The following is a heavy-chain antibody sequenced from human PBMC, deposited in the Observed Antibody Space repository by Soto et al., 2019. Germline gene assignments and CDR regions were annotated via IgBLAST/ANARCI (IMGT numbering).Heavy chain of an antibody. CDR3: ARGRTTYYYDSSCYSAGWFDR. D-gene: IGHD3-22*01. V-gene: IGHV1-8*01. Sequence: ASVQDSCKASCYTFTNFDINWVRPATGHGLEWMGWMDPNSGNTNYAQQFQGRVTMTRNTSLSTAYMELSSLRSEDTAVYYCARGRTTYYYDSSCYSAGWFDRWGHVTIVTLS. CDR2: MDPNSGNT. CDR1: CYTFTNFD. J-gene: IGHJ5*02.